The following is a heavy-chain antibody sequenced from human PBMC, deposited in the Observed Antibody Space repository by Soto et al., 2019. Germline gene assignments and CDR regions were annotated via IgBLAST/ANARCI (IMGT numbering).Heavy chain of an antibody. V-gene: IGHV3-30-3*01. CDR1: GFSFSTYA. Sequence: QVQLVESGGGVVQPGRSLRLSCAASGFSFSTYAMQWVRQAPGKGLEWVAVVSYDGGTRFYADSVKGRFTISRDNSKNTLYPDINSLTIEDTAVYYCAREDYKYDLGALDFWGRRALVTVSS. CDR3: AREDYKYDLGALDF. CDR2: VSYDGGTR. J-gene: IGHJ4*02. D-gene: IGHD4-4*01.